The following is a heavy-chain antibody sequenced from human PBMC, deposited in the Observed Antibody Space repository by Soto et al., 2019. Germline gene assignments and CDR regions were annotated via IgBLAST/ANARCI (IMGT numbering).Heavy chain of an antibody. CDR1: GGSISSYY. CDR2: IYYSGST. V-gene: IGHV4-59*12. D-gene: IGHD3-22*01. CDR3: ARDWAYGRSGYYDS. Sequence: SETLSLTCTVSGGSISSYYWSWIRQPPGKGLEWIGYIYYSGSTNYNPSLKSRVTMSVDASKNQFSLKLSSVTAADTAVYYCARDWAYGRSGYYDSWGRGTLVTVSS. J-gene: IGHJ5*01.